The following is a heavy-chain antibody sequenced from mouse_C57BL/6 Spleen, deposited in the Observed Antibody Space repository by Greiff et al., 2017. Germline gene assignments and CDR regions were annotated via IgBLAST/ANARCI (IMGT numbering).Heavy chain of an antibody. V-gene: IGHV1-64*01. J-gene: IGHJ2*01. CDR3: ARDTTVVATPYFDY. CDR2: IHPNSGST. CDR1: GYTFTSYW. Sequence: QVQLQQPGAELVKPGASVKLSCKASGYTFTSYWMHWVKQRPGQGLEWIGMIHPNSGSTNYNEKFKSKATLTVDKSSSTAYMQLSILTSEDSAVYYCARDTTVVATPYFDYWGQGTTLTVSS. D-gene: IGHD1-1*01.